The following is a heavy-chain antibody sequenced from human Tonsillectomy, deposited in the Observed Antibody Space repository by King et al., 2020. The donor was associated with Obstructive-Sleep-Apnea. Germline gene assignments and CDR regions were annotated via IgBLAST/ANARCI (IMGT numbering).Heavy chain of an antibody. CDR2: ISRNENNK. CDR3: MKNRIVLGVYVVSPG. D-gene: IGHD5/OR15-5a*01. J-gene: IGHJ4*02. V-gene: IGHV3-64D*06. CDR1: GFTFSNYA. Sequence: VQLVESGGGLVQPGGSLRLSCSASGFTFSNYAMHWVRQAPGKGLEFVSAISRNENNKYYKDSVKGRFTISRDNSKNTLYLQMSRLIPEDTAVYYCMKNRIVLGVYVVSPGWGQGPRVTVPS.